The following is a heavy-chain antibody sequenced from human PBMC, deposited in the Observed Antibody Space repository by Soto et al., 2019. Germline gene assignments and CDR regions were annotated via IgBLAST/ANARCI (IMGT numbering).Heavy chain of an antibody. V-gene: IGHV3-23*01. J-gene: IGHJ3*02. CDR2: VSAGGANT. CDR1: GFSFNSYA. Sequence: GGSLSLSCAASGFSFNSYAMSWVRQAPGRGLEWVSTVSAGGANTAYADSVKGRFTISRDNSKNTLYLQMNSLRGDDTAFYYCAKERYCSATSCYGGFDIWGQGTVVTVSS. D-gene: IGHD2-2*01. CDR3: AKERYCSATSCYGGFDI.